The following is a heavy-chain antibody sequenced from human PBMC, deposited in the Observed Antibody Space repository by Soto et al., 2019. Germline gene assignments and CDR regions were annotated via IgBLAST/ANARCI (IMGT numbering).Heavy chain of an antibody. V-gene: IGHV3-21*01. Sequence: GGSLRLSCAASGFTFSSYSMNWVRQAPGKGLEWVSSISSSSSYIYYADSVKGRFTISRDNAKNSLYLQMNSLRAEDTAVYYCARDHVGAIFDFDYWGQGPLVTVYS. D-gene: IGHD1-26*01. J-gene: IGHJ4*02. CDR3: ARDHVGAIFDFDY. CDR1: GFTFSSYS. CDR2: ISSSSSYI.